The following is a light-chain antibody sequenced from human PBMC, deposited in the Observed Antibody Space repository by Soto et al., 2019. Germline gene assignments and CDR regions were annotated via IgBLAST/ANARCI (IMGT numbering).Light chain of an antibody. CDR1: QSISSW. CDR2: KAS. J-gene: IGKJ1*01. V-gene: IGKV1-5*03. Sequence: DIQMTQSPSTLSASVGDRVTITCRASQSISSWLAWYQQKPGKAPKLLIYKASTLQSGVPSRFSGSGSGTEFTLAISSLQPDESSTYYCEQYNDHWTCAQETKVDVK. CDR3: EQYNDHWT.